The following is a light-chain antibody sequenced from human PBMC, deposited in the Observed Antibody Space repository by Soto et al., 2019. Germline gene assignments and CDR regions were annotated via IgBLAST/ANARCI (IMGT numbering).Light chain of an antibody. CDR2: AAS. J-gene: IGKJ1*01. CDR1: QNIGTK. Sequence: VMTQSPVTLSVTPGEGVTLSCRASQNIGTKLAWYQHIPGQAPRLLIYAASTRATGIPVRFSGSGSGTDFSLSITGLQSEYSALYYCHQYDNRWTFGQGTKVDIK. V-gene: IGKV3-15*01. CDR3: HQYDNRWT.